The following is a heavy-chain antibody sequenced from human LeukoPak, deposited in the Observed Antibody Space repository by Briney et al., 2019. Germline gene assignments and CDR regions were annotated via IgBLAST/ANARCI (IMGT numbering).Heavy chain of an antibody. D-gene: IGHD3-22*01. CDR2: IYSGGST. Sequence: GGSLRLSCAASGFTFSNYAMSWVRQAPGKGLEWVSVIYSGGSTYYADSVKGRFTISRDNSKNTLYLQMNSLRAEDTAVYYCARDYYDSSGYSNDYWGQGTLVTVSS. CDR1: GFTFSNYA. CDR3: ARDYYDSSGYSNDY. J-gene: IGHJ4*02. V-gene: IGHV3-53*01.